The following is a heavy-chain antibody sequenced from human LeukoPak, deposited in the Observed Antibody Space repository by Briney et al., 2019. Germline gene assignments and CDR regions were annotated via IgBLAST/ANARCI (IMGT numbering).Heavy chain of an antibody. D-gene: IGHD3-9*01. V-gene: IGHV4-59*01. J-gene: IGHJ4*02. CDR2: IYYSGST. Sequence: SETLSLTCTVSGGSISSYHWSWIRQPPGKGLEWIGYIYYSGSTNYNPSLKSRVTISVDTSKNQFSLKLSSVTAADTAVYYCARGSAYYDILTGYFDYWGQGTLVTVSS. CDR3: ARGSAYYDILTGYFDY. CDR1: GGSISSYH.